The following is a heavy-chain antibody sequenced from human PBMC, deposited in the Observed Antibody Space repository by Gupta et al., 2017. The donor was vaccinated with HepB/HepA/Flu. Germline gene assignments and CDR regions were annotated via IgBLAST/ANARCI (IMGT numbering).Heavy chain of an antibody. CDR2: INHSGST. J-gene: IGHJ6*02. CDR3: ARGWFHYDILTGYYTEPYYYGMDV. Sequence: GKGLEWIGEINHSGSTYYNPSLKSRVTISVDTSKNQFSLKLSSVTATDTAVYYCARGWFHYDILTGYYTEPYYYGMDVWGQGTTVTVSS. D-gene: IGHD3-9*01. V-gene: IGHV4-34*01.